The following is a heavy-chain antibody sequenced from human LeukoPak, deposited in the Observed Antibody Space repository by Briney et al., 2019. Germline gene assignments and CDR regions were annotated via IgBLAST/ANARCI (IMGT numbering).Heavy chain of an antibody. CDR1: GYNFFTYG. Sequence: ASVKVSCKASGYNFFTYGITWVRQAPGQGLEWMGVIYPSGGSTSYAQKFQGRVTMTRDTSTSTVYMELSSLRSEDTAVYYCASSSGGSYEDWFDPWGQGTLVTVSS. CDR2: IYPSGGST. D-gene: IGHD1-26*01. V-gene: IGHV1-46*01. J-gene: IGHJ5*02. CDR3: ASSSGGSYEDWFDP.